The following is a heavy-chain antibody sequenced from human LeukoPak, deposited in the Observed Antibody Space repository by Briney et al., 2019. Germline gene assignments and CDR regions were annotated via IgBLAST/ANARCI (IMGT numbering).Heavy chain of an antibody. CDR2: INAGNGNT. V-gene: IGHV1-3*01. CDR3: ARDSPEYYGSGRRYFDY. Sequence: ASAKVSCKASGYTFTSYAMHWVRQAPGQRLEWMGWINAGNGNTKYSQKFQGRVTITRDTSASTAYMELSSLRSEDTAVYYCARDSPEYYGSGRRYFDYWGQGTLVTVSS. D-gene: IGHD3-10*01. CDR1: GYTFTSYA. J-gene: IGHJ4*02.